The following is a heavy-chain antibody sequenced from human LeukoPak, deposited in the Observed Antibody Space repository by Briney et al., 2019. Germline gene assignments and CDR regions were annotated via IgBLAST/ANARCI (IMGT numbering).Heavy chain of an antibody. CDR1: GFTFSSYG. Sequence: GGSLRLSCAAYGFTFSSYGMHWVRQAPGKGLEWVAVISYDGSNKYYADSVKGRFTISRDNSENTLYLQMNSLRAEDTAVYYCARDYLRAVAGIVYYYYGMDVWGQGTTVTVSS. V-gene: IGHV3-30*03. CDR2: ISYDGSNK. J-gene: IGHJ6*02. CDR3: ARDYLRAVAGIVYYYYGMDV. D-gene: IGHD6-19*01.